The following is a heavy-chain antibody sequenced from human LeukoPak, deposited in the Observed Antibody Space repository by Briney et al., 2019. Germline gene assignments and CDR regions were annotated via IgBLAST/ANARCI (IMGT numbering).Heavy chain of an antibody. J-gene: IGHJ4*02. Sequence: SETLSLTCTVSGYSISSGYYWSWIRQPPGKGLEWIGEINHSGSTNYNPSLKSRVTISVDTSKNQFSLKLSSVTAADTAVYYCARSLGWYPLSGFDYWGQGTLVTVSS. CDR1: GYSISSGYY. V-gene: IGHV4-38-2*02. CDR3: ARSLGWYPLSGFDY. D-gene: IGHD6-19*01. CDR2: INHSGST.